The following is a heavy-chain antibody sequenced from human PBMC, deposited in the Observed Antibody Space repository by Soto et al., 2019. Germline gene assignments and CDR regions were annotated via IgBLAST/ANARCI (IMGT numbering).Heavy chain of an antibody. Sequence: GGSLRLSCAASGFTFRTYAMSWVRQAPGKGLEWVSGISGGGGSTYYADSVKGRFTISRDNSKNTLYLQMNSLRAEDTAMYYCAKDSAYSGSYYSHWGQGTLVTVSS. D-gene: IGHD1-26*01. CDR1: GFTFRTYA. CDR2: ISGGGGST. V-gene: IGHV3-23*01. CDR3: AKDSAYSGSYYSH. J-gene: IGHJ4*02.